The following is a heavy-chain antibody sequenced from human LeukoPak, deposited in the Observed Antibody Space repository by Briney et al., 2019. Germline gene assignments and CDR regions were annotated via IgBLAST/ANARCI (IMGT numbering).Heavy chain of an antibody. CDR2: MCCSSSYI. Sequence: GPLSLSCAASVFPLCRYNMIGVRRSPGRGLEGLSYMCCSSSYIQCADSVKGRFPISRDNAKNSLYLQMQSQSAEDTRVYYCARGAWDMVVDAAQVDVWGKEPTVSVSS. J-gene: IGHJ6*04. CDR3: ARGAWDMVVDAAQVDV. D-gene: IGHD2-2*01. CDR1: VFPLCRYN. V-gene: IGHV3-21*01.